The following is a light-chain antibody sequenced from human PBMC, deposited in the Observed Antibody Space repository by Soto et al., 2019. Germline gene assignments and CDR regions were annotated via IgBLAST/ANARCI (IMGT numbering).Light chain of an antibody. J-gene: IGKJ5*01. CDR1: QSVSSY. V-gene: IGKV3-11*01. CDR2: GIS. Sequence: EIVLTQSPATLSLSPGERATLSCRASQSVSSYYLAWYQQKPGQAPRLLIYGISKRATDIPDRFSGSGSGTEFTLTISSLHPEDFATYYCQQHGQWPITFGQGTRLEI. CDR3: QQHGQWPIT.